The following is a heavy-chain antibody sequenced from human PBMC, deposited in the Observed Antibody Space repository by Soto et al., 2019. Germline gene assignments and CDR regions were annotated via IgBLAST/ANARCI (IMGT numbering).Heavy chain of an antibody. Sequence: LRLSCAASGFTFSTYGMNWVRQAPGKGLEWVSAISSSSTYTYYADSLKGRFTISRDNAKNSLFLQMNSLRTEDTAVYYCARDLGGYSSRFDLWGRGTLVTVSS. CDR1: GFTFSTYG. J-gene: IGHJ2*01. CDR3: ARDLGGYSSRFDL. CDR2: ISSSSTYT. D-gene: IGHD5-18*01. V-gene: IGHV3-21*01.